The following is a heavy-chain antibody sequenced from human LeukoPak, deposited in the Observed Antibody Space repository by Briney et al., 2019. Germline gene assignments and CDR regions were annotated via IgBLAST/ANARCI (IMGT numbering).Heavy chain of an antibody. D-gene: IGHD3-22*01. CDR2: ISGSGGST. CDR1: GFTFSSYA. V-gene: IGHV3-23*01. Sequence: PGGSLRLSCAASGFTFSSYAMSWVRQAPGKGLEWVSAISGSGGSTYYADSVKGRFTISRDNSKNTLYLQMNSLRAEDTAVYYCAREKNYYDSSGYPHDAFDIWGQGTMVTVSS. CDR3: AREKNYYDSSGYPHDAFDI. J-gene: IGHJ3*02.